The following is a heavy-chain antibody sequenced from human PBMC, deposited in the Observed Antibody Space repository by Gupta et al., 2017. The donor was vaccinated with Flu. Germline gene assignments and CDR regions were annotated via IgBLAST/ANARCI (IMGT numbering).Heavy chain of an antibody. CDR2: ISGSGGST. CDR1: GFTFSSYA. D-gene: IGHD2-2*01. V-gene: IGHV3-23*01. J-gene: IGHJ4*02. CDR3: ANRYCSSTSCYPLDY. Sequence: EVQLLESGGGLVQPGGSLRLSCAASGFTFSSYAMSWVRPAPGKGLEWVSAISGSGGSTYYADSVKGRFTISRDNSKNTLYLQMNSLRAEDTAVYYCANRYCSSTSCYPLDYWGQGTLVTVSS.